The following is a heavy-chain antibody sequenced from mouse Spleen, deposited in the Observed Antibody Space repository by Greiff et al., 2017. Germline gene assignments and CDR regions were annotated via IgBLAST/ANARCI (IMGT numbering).Heavy chain of an antibody. J-gene: IGHJ1*01. CDR2: IRSKSSNYAT. Sequence: EVMLVESGGGLVQPKGSLKLSCAASGFTFNTYAMHWVRQAPGKGLEWVARIRSKSSNYATYYADSVKDRFTISRDDSQSMLYLQMNNLKTEDTAMYYCVREGGNYVGWYFDVWGAGTTVTVSS. CDR3: VREGGNYVGWYFDV. CDR1: GFTFNTYA. D-gene: IGHD2-1*01. V-gene: IGHV10-3*01.